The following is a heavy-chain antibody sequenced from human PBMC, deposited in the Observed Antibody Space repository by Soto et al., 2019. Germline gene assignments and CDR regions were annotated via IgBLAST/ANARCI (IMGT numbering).Heavy chain of an antibody. CDR1: GFTSSSYG. Sequence: GGALRLSCAASGFTSSSYGMHWVRQATGKGLEGEAVIWYDGSNKYYADSVKGRFTISRDNSKNTLYLQMNSLRAEDTAVYYCARDPVEPNSGWYGVEYYGMDVWGQGTTVTVSS. V-gene: IGHV3-33*01. CDR3: ARDPVEPNSGWYGVEYYGMDV. D-gene: IGHD6-19*01. CDR2: IWYDGSNK. J-gene: IGHJ6*02.